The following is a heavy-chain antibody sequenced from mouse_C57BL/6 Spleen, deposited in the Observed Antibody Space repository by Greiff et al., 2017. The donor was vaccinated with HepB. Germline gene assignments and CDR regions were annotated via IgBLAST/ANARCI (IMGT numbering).Heavy chain of an antibody. V-gene: IGHV1-72*01. CDR3: AREGNWEPLDY. Sequence: VQLQQPGAELVKPGASVKLSCKASGYTFTSYWMHWVKQRPGRGLEWIGRIDPISGGTKYNEKFKSKATLTVDKPSSTAYMQLSSLTSEDSAVYYCAREGNWEPLDYWGQGTTLTVSS. CDR1: GYTFTSYW. D-gene: IGHD4-1*01. J-gene: IGHJ2*01. CDR2: IDPISGGT.